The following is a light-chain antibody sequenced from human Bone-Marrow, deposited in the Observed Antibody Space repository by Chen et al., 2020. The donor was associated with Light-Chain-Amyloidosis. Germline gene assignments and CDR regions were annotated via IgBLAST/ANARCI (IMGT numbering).Light chain of an antibody. CDR1: DLPTKY. CDR3: QSADSSGTYEVI. V-gene: IGLV3-25*03. Sequence: SSELTQPPSASVSPGQPARMTCSGDDLPTKYAYWYQQKPGQAPVLVIHRDTERPSGISERCSGSSSGTTATLTISGVQAEDEADYHCQSADSSGTYEVIFGGGTKLTVL. J-gene: IGLJ2*01. CDR2: RDT.